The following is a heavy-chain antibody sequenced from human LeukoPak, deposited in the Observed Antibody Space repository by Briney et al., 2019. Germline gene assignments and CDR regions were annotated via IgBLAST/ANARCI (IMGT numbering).Heavy chain of an antibody. Sequence: SETLSLTCTVSGGSISSSSYYWGWIHQPPGKGLEWIGSIYYSGSTYYNPSLKSRVTISVDTSKNQFSLKLSSVTAADTAVYYCARLGFWSGSDYWGQGTLVTVSS. CDR3: ARLGFWSGSDY. D-gene: IGHD3-3*01. CDR1: GGSISSSSYY. V-gene: IGHV4-39*01. J-gene: IGHJ4*02. CDR2: IYYSGST.